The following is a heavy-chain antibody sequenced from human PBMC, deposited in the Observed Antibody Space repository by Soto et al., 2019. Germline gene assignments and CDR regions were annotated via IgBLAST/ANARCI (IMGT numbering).Heavy chain of an antibody. CDR2: TYYRSKWYN. J-gene: IGHJ3*02. Sequence: SQTLSLPCAVSGDSVSSNSAAWNRIRQSPSRGLEWLGRTYYRSKWYNDYAVSVKSRMTINPDTSKNQFSLQLNSVTPEDTAVYYCARDYGEQLAIWGQGTMVTVSS. CDR1: GDSVSSNSAA. V-gene: IGHV6-1*01. CDR3: ARDYGEQLAI. D-gene: IGHD6-13*01.